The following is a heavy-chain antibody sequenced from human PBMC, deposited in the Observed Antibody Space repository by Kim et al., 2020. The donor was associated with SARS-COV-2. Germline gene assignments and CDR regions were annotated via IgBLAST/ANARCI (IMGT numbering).Heavy chain of an antibody. Sequence: GGSLRLSCAASGFTFSSYAMHWVRQAPGKGLEWVAVISYDGSNKYYADSVKGRFTISRDNSKNTLYLQMNSLRAEDTAVYYCARDPKRITILGDGMDVWGQGTTVTVSS. CDR2: ISYDGSNK. D-gene: IGHD3-3*01. CDR3: ARDPKRITILGDGMDV. V-gene: IGHV3-30-3*01. J-gene: IGHJ6*02. CDR1: GFTFSSYA.